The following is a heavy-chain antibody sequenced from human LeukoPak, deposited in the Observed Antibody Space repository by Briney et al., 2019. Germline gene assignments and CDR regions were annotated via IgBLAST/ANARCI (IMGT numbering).Heavy chain of an antibody. V-gene: IGHV4-39*07. CDR2: IYYSGST. J-gene: IGHJ3*02. Sequence: NSSETLSLTCTVSGGSISSSSYYWGWIRQPPGKGLEWIGSIYYSGSTNYNPSLKSRITISVDTSKNQFSLKLSSVTAADTAVYYCARGDNVTMMSDAFDIWGQGTMVTVSS. CDR3: ARGDNVTMMSDAFDI. D-gene: IGHD3-22*01. CDR1: GGSISSSSYY.